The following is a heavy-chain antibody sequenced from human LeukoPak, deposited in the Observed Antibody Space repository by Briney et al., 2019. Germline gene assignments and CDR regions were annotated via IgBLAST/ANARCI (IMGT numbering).Heavy chain of an antibody. Sequence: GGSLRLSCAASGFTFSSYAMHWVRQAPGKGLEWVAVISYDGSNKYYADSVKGRFTISRDNSKNTLYLQMNSPRAEDTAVYYCARDEGRGVTSVIDYWGQGTLVTVST. CDR2: ISYDGSNK. CDR1: GFTFSSYA. CDR3: ARDEGRGVTSVIDY. D-gene: IGHD3-10*01. V-gene: IGHV3-30*04. J-gene: IGHJ4*02.